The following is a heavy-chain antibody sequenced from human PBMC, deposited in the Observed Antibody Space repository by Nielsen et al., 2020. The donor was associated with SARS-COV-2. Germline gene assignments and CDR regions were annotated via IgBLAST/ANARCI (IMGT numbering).Heavy chain of an antibody. J-gene: IGHJ6*02. CDR2: INTNTGNP. V-gene: IGHV7-4-1*02. Sequence: ASVKVSCKASGYTFTSYAMNWVRQAPGQGLEWMGWINTNTGNPTYAQGFTGRFVFSLDTSVSTAYLQISSLKAEDTAVYYCARELGYCSSTSCYEYYYYYGMDVWGQGTTVTVSS. CDR1: GYTFTSYA. CDR3: ARELGYCSSTSCYEYYYYYGMDV. D-gene: IGHD2-2*01.